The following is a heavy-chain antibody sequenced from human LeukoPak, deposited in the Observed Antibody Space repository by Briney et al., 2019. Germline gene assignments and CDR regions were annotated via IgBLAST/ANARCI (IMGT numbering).Heavy chain of an antibody. D-gene: IGHD2/OR15-2a*01. CDR2: IFHSGTF. Sequence: SETLSLNCSVSGYSINNGYYWGWIRQSPREGLEWIGAIFHSGTFFYNPSLKSRVTLSIDTSRDQFSLRLTSVTAADTALYYCVRMGVSYYYDSTTYFPVAFDVWGQGTKGSVSS. J-gene: IGHJ3*01. V-gene: IGHV4-38-2*02. CDR1: GYSINNGYY. CDR3: VRMGVSYYYDSTTYFPVAFDV.